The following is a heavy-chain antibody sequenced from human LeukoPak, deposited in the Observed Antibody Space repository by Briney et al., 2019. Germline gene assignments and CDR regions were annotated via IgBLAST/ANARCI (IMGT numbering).Heavy chain of an antibody. J-gene: IGHJ5*02. CDR3: ARLKYSSSSGSWFDP. CDR2: IYPGDSDT. D-gene: IGHD6-6*01. Sequence: GESLKISCKGSGYSFTSYWIGWVRQMPGKGLEWIGIIYPGDSDTRYSPSFQGQVTISADKSISTAYLQWSSLKASDTSMYYCARLKYSSSSGSWFDPWGQGTLVTVSS. CDR1: GYSFTSYW. V-gene: IGHV5-51*01.